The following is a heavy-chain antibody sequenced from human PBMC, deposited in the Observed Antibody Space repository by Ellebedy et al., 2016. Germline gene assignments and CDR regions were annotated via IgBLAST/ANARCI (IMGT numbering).Heavy chain of an antibody. Sequence: GSLRLSCSVSGGSISDDFWNWIRRPPGKGLEWIGYVFHTGTTNYNPSLKSRVTMSVDTSKSQFSLRLTSVTAADTAVYYCAKWNGGWYAFEVWGQGTMVTVSS. J-gene: IGHJ3*01. CDR1: GGSISDDF. CDR2: VFHTGTT. CDR3: AKWNGGWYAFEV. V-gene: IGHV4-59*01. D-gene: IGHD6-19*01.